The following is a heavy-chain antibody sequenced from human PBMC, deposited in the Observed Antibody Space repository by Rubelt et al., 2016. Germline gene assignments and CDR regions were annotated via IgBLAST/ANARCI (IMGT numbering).Heavy chain of an antibody. CDR3: ANYRQSGIGRDI. J-gene: IGHJ3*02. CDR2: INGDGSST. CDR1: GFTFSSYS. D-gene: IGHD3-16*02. Sequence: GSLRLSCEASGFTFSSYSMHWVRQDPGQGLVWVSRINGDGSSTSYADSVKGRFTISRDNSKNMLFLQMNSLEVEDTALYYCANYRQSGIGRDIWGQGTMVTVSS. V-gene: IGHV3-74*01.